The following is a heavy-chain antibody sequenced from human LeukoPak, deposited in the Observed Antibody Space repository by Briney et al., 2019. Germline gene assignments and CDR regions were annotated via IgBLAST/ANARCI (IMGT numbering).Heavy chain of an antibody. Sequence: SETLSLTCIVSGGSISSTTYYWGWIRQPPGKRLEWIGSIYYSGNTYYNPSLKSRVTISVDTSKNQFSLKLSSVTAADTAVYYCARGRAYCSSTSCTRYYYYGMDVRGQGTTVTVSS. CDR3: ARGRAYCSSTSCTRYYYYGMDV. CDR1: GGSISSTTYY. CDR2: IYYSGNT. V-gene: IGHV4-39*07. D-gene: IGHD2-2*01. J-gene: IGHJ6*02.